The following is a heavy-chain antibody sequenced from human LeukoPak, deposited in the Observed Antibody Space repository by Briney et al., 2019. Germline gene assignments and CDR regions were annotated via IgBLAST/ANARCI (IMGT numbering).Heavy chain of an antibody. V-gene: IGHV3-9*01. J-gene: IGHJ4*02. CDR3: AREVGSPPYFDY. D-gene: IGHD3-16*01. CDR1: GFTFDDYA. Sequence: PGGSLRLSCAASGFTFDDYAMHWVRQAPGKGLEWVSGISWNSGSIGYADSVEGRFTISRDNAKNSLYLQMNSLRAEDTAVYYCAREVGSPPYFDYWGQGTLVTVSS. CDR2: ISWNSGSI.